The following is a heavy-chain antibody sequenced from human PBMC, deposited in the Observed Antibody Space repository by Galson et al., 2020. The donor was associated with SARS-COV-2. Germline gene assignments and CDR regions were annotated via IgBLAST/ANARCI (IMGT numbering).Heavy chain of an antibody. J-gene: IGHJ4*02. Sequence: GGSLRLSCAASGFTFSSYAMHWVRQAPGKGLEWVAVISYDGSNKYYADSVKGRFTISRDNSKNTLYLQMNSLRAEDTAVYYCATGYYYDSSGYPYYFDYWGQGTLVTVSS. D-gene: IGHD3-22*01. CDR1: GFTFSSYA. CDR2: ISYDGSNK. V-gene: IGHV3-30*04. CDR3: ATGYYYDSSGYPYYFDY.